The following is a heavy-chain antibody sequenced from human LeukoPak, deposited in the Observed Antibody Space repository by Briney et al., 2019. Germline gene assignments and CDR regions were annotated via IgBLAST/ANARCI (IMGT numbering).Heavy chain of an antibody. Sequence: SETLSLTCAVYGGSFSGYYWSWIRQPPGKGLEWIGEINHSGSTNYNPSLKSRVTISVDTSKNQFSLKLSSVTAADTAVYYCARVNSYPHKWELLMGAFDIWGQGTMVTVSS. V-gene: IGHV4-34*01. CDR2: INHSGST. D-gene: IGHD1-26*01. J-gene: IGHJ3*02. CDR3: ARVNSYPHKWELLMGAFDI. CDR1: GGSFSGYY.